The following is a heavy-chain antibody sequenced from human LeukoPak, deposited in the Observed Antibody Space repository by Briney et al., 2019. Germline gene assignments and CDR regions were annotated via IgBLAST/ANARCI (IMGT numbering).Heavy chain of an antibody. CDR3: ARDYDSSGLHDY. D-gene: IGHD3-22*01. Sequence: KPSETLSLTCAVYGGSFSGYYWSWIRQPPGKGLEWIGEINHSGSTNYNPSLKSRVTISVDTSKNQFSLKLSSVTAADTAVYYCARDYDSSGLHDYWGQGTLVTVSS. CDR1: GGSFSGYY. CDR2: INHSGST. V-gene: IGHV4-34*09. J-gene: IGHJ4*02.